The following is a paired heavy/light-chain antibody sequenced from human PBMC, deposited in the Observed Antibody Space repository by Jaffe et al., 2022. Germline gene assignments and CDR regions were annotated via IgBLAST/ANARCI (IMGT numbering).Heavy chain of an antibody. CDR1: GYIFTDYY. CDR2: INPISGSI. D-gene: IGHD5-18*01. CDR3: ARVALRGYTYEYYDYYYMDV. V-gene: IGHV1-46*01. J-gene: IGHJ6*03. Sequence: QAQLVQSGAEVKRPGASVKVSCKASGYIFTDYYVHWVRQAPGQGLQWMGIINPISGSIAYSQEFQGRVTITRDTSSTTVYMELRSLTSEDTAVYFCARVALRGYTYEYYDYYYMDVWGKGTTVTVSS.
Light chain of an antibody. Sequence: EIMLTQSPATLSLSPGERATLSCRASQSVSTYLAWYQQKPGQAPRLLIYDASNRATGIPARFSGSGSGTDFTLTISSLEPEDFAIYYCQQRTNWPPWTFGRGTKVEI. J-gene: IGKJ1*01. CDR1: QSVSTY. CDR3: QQRTNWPPWT. CDR2: DAS. V-gene: IGKV3-11*01.